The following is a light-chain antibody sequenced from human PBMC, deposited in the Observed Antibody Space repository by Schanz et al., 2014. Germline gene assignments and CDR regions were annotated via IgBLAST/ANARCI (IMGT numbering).Light chain of an antibody. J-gene: IGLJ2*01. Sequence: QAVVTQEPSLTVSPGGTVTLTCGSSTGAVTSGHLPYWFQQKPGQAPRTLIYDTSNKHSWTPARFSGSLLGGKAALTLSGAQPEDEAHYYCLLYYGGPVAFGGGTKLTVL. CDR3: LLYYGGPVA. V-gene: IGLV7-46*01. CDR1: TGAVTSGHL. CDR2: DTS.